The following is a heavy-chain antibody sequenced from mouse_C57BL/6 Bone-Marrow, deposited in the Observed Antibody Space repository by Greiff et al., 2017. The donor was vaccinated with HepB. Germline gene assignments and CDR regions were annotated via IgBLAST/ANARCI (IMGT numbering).Heavy chain of an antibody. Sequence: QVQLKESGPGLVAPSQSLSITCTVSGFSLTSYGVHWVRQPPGKGLEWLVVIWSDGSTTYNSALKSRLSISKDNSKSQVFLKMNSLQTDDTAMYYCARHNYYGSSYHFDYWGQGTTLTVSS. D-gene: IGHD1-1*01. CDR3: ARHNYYGSSYHFDY. CDR1: GFSLTSYG. CDR2: IWSDGST. V-gene: IGHV2-6-1*01. J-gene: IGHJ2*01.